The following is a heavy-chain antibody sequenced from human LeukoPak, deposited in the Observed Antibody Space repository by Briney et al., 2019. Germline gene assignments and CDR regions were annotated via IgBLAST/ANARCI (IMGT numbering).Heavy chain of an antibody. CDR3: TTAGPRITSFGVVTTPNDY. J-gene: IGHJ4*02. V-gene: IGHV3-15*01. CDR1: IFTFSNAW. CDR2: IKSRTDGGTT. Sequence: GGSLRLSCAASIFTFSNAWMSWVRQAPGKGLEWVSRIKSRTDGGTTDYGAPVKGRFTISRDDSKNTLFLQMNSLKTEDTAVYYCTTAGPRITSFGVVTTPNDYWGQGTLVTVSS. D-gene: IGHD3-3*01.